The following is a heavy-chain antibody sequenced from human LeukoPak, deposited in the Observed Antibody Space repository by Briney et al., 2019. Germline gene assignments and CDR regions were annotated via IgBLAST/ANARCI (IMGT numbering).Heavy chain of an antibody. CDR3: ARAGGYYYGSGAGLDYFDY. V-gene: IGHV4-39*07. CDR2: IYYSGST. J-gene: IGHJ4*02. Sequence: SETLSLTCTVSGGSISSSSYYWGWIRQPPGKGLEWIGSIYYSGSTYYNPSLKSRVTISVDTSKNQFSLKLSSVTAADTAVYYCARAGGYYYGSGAGLDYFDYWGQGTLVTVSS. CDR1: GGSISSSSYY. D-gene: IGHD3-10*01.